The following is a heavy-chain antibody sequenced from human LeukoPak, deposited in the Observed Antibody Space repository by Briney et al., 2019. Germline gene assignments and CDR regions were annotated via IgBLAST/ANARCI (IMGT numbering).Heavy chain of an antibody. J-gene: IGHJ4*02. D-gene: IGHD4-17*01. CDR2: IHYSGST. CDR3: ARTGEVTKVCDS. Sequence: SETLSLTCAVSGGSLSGYYWNWIRQPPGKGLEWIANIHYSGSTNYNSSLKSRVTITVDTSKNQFSLKLSSVTAADTAVYYRARTGEVTKVCDSWGQGNLVTVSS. CDR1: GGSLSGYY. V-gene: IGHV4-59*08.